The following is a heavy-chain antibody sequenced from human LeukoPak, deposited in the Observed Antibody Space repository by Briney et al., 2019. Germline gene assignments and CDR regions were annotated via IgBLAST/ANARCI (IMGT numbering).Heavy chain of an antibody. CDR1: GGSISSGGYS. V-gene: IGHV4-30-2*01. J-gene: IGHJ6*02. CDR2: IYHSGST. CDR3: ARGYLSCSGGSCYSAMIDYYGMDV. D-gene: IGHD2-15*01. Sequence: PSETLSLTCAVSGGSISSGGYSWSWIRQPPGKGLEWIGYIYHSGSTYYNPSLKSRVTISVDRSKNQFSLKLSSVTAADTAVYYCARGYLSCSGGSCYSAMIDYYGMDVWGQGTTVTVSS.